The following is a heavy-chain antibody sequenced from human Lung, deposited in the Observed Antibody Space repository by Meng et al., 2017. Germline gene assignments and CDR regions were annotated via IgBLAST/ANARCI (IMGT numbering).Heavy chain of an antibody. V-gene: IGHV1-2*06. CDR2: IDPKSGDT. J-gene: IGHJ4*02. D-gene: IGHD6-13*01. CDR3: ARDEDISAAGKLFGDY. CDR1: GYNFPDYW. Sequence: GQLVQSGAEVKKPGASVKLSCQPSGYNFPDYWLHWVRRAPGQGLEWMGRIDPKSGDTHYAQRFQGRVTMTGDTSISTAYMELSGLRSDDTAMYYCARDEDISAAGKLFGDYWGQGTLVTVSS.